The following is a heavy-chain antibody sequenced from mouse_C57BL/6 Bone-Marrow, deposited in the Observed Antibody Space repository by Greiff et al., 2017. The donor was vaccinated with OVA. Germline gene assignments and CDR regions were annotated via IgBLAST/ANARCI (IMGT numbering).Heavy chain of an antibody. CDR2: IYIGNGYT. D-gene: IGHD1-1*01. CDR1: GYTFTSYG. Sequence: VQLKESGAELVRPGSSVKMSCKTSGYTFTSYGINWVKQRPGQGLEWIGYIYIGNGYTEYNEKFKGQATLTSDTSSSTVYMQRSSLTSEDSAIYFCASYCGSSLFAYWGQGTLVSVSA. V-gene: IGHV1-58*01. J-gene: IGHJ3*01. CDR3: ASYCGSSLFAY.